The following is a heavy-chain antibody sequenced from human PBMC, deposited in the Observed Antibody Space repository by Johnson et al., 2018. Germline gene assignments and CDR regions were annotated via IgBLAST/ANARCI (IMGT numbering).Heavy chain of an antibody. Sequence: QVQLQESGAEVKKPGSSVKVSCKASGGTFSSYAISWVRQAPGQGLEWMGGIIPIFGTTNYAQKFQGRVTITADESTSTAYMELSSLRSEDTAVYYCARDTYYYDSSGYYSGCDAFDIWGQGTMVTVSS. CDR1: GGTFSSYA. CDR2: IIPIFGTT. V-gene: IGHV1-69*01. D-gene: IGHD3-22*01. CDR3: ARDTYYYDSSGYYSGCDAFDI. J-gene: IGHJ3*02.